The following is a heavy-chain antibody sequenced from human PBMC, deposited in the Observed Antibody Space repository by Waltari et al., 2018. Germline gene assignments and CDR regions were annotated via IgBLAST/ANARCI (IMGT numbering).Heavy chain of an antibody. CDR2: IYYSGST. Sequence: VQLQESGPGLVKPSETLSLTCTVSGGSISSYYWSWIRQPPGKGLEWIGYIYYSGSTNYNPSLKSRVTISVDTSKNQFSLKLSSVTAADTAVYYCARDPDRGSGLFLDYWGQGTLVTVSS. CDR1: GGSISSYY. V-gene: IGHV4-59*01. J-gene: IGHJ4*02. D-gene: IGHD3-22*01. CDR3: ARDPDRGSGLFLDY.